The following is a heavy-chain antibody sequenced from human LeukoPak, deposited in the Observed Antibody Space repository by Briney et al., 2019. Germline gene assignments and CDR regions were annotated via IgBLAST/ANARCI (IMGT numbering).Heavy chain of an antibody. J-gene: IGHJ4*02. CDR2: ISGSGGST. D-gene: IGHD3-22*01. CDR3: AKEAYYYDSSGYYTAYYFDY. Sequence: HPAGSLRLSCAASGFTFSSYAMSWVRQAPGKGLEWVSAISGSGGSTYYADSVKGRFTISRDNSKNTLYLQMNSLRAEDTAVYYCAKEAYYYDSSGYYTAYYFDYWGQGTLVTVSS. V-gene: IGHV3-23*01. CDR1: GFTFSSYA.